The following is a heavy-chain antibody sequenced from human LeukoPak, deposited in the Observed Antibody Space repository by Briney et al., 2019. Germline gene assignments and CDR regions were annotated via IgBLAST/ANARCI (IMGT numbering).Heavy chain of an antibody. CDR3: AKGPRQTIVVVSYYFDY. J-gene: IGHJ4*02. D-gene: IGHD2-2*01. V-gene: IGHV1-69*01. CDR1: GGTFSSYA. CDR2: IIPIFGTA. Sequence: SVKVSCKASGGTFSSYAISWVRQAPGQGLEWMGGIIPIFGTANYAQKFQGRVTITADESTSTAYMELSSLRSEDTAVYYCAKGPRQTIVVVSYYFDYWGQGTLVTVSS.